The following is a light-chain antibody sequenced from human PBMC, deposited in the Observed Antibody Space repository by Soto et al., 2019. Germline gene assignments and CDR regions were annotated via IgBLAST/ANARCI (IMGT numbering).Light chain of an antibody. CDR2: EVS. V-gene: IGLV2-14*01. CDR1: SSDIGDYYY. CDR3: GSYTNSNTYV. Sequence: QSVLTQPASVSGSPGQSITISCTGTSSDIGDYYYVSWYQQHPGKAPKVIIYEVSNRPSGVSDRFSGSRSSRSAALTISGLQAEDEADYYCGSYTNSNTYVFGTGTKVTVL. J-gene: IGLJ1*01.